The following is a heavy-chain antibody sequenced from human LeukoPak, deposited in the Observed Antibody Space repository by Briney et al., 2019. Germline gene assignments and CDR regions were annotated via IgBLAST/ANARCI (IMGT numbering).Heavy chain of an antibody. CDR1: GYRFTSYW. CDR2: IYPADSDT. D-gene: IGHD2-8*01. V-gene: IGHV5-51*01. Sequence: GESLKISCKGSGYRFTSYWFGWVRQMPGKGLGWMGIIYPADSDTRYSPSFQGQVTISADKSISTAYLQWSSLKASDTAMYYCAGRSATKRDAFDIWGQGTMVTVSS. J-gene: IGHJ3*02. CDR3: AGRSATKRDAFDI.